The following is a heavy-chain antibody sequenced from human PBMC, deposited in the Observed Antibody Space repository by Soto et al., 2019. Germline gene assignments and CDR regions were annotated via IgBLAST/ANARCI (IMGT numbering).Heavy chain of an antibody. J-gene: IGHJ3*02. Sequence: PSETLSLTCSVSGGSLNNFYWNWIRQTAGKGLEWIGRIHASGNTNYNPSLKSRATLSVDTSKNQFSLKVRSVTAADTAVYYCAKGLSPKSKVGATSAFDIWGQGTMVTVSS. CDR2: IHASGNT. CDR3: AKGLSPKSKVGATSAFDI. D-gene: IGHD1-26*01. V-gene: IGHV4-4*07. CDR1: GGSLNNFY.